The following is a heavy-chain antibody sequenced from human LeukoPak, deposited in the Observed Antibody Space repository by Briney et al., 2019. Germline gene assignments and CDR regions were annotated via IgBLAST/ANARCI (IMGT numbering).Heavy chain of an antibody. CDR1: GDSISSYY. V-gene: IGHV4-4*09. CDR3: ARGGSALFDS. D-gene: IGHD2-15*01. Sequence: SETLSLTCAVSGDSISSYYWSWIRQPPGKGLEWLAYIYASGSTDYNPSLKSQVTISVDTSKNQISLKLSSVTAADTAVYYCARGGSALFDSWGQGTLVTVSS. CDR2: IYASGST. J-gene: IGHJ4*02.